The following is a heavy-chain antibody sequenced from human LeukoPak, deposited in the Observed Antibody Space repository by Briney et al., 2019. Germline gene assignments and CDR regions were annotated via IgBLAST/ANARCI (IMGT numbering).Heavy chain of an antibody. CDR2: IYSGGST. CDR1: GFTVSTNF. CDR3: ARTRVDTTTFDYFDY. J-gene: IGHJ4*02. Sequence: HPGGSLRLSCVVSGFTVSTNFMSWVRQAPGERLEWVSVIYSGGSTYYAASVKGRFTISRDNSRNTLYLQMNSLRAEDTGVYYCARTRVDTTTFDYFDYWGQGTLVTVSS. D-gene: IGHD4-11*01. V-gene: IGHV3-53*01.